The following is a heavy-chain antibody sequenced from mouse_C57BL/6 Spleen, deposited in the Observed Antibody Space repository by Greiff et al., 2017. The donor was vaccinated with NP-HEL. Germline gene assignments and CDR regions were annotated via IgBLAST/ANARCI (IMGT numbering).Heavy chain of an antibody. V-gene: IGHV1-69*01. CDR3: ARKTAQATCLDY. CDR2: IDPSDSYT. J-gene: IGHJ2*01. D-gene: IGHD3-2*02. Sequence: QVQLQQPGAELVMPGASVKLSCKASGYTFTSYWMHWVKQRPGQGLEWIGEIDPSDSYTNYNQKFKGKSTLTVDKSSSTAYMQLSSLTSEDSAVYYCARKTAQATCLDYWGQGTTLTVSS. CDR1: GYTFTSYW.